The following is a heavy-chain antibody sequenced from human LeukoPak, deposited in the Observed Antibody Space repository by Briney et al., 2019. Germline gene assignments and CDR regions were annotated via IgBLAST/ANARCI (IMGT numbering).Heavy chain of an antibody. Sequence: GASVKVSCKASGYTFNDYYMHWVRQATGQGLEWMGWMNPNSGNTGYAQKFQGRVTMTRNTSISTAYMELSSLRSEDTAVYYCARPCIAARPDYWGQGTLVTVSS. V-gene: IGHV1-8*02. D-gene: IGHD6-6*01. CDR3: ARPCIAARPDY. J-gene: IGHJ4*02. CDR1: GYTFNDYY. CDR2: MNPNSGNT.